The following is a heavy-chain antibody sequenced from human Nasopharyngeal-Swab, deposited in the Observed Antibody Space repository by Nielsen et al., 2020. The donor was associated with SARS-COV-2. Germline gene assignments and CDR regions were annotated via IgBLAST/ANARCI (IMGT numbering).Heavy chain of an antibody. J-gene: IGHJ6*02. V-gene: IGHV3-21*01. CDR3: ARGCVLTGPSCYYYGMDV. Sequence: GESLKISCAASGFTFSPYSMNWVRQAPGKGLELVSSISSSSSYIYYADSLKGRFTISRDNAKNSLYLQMNSLRAEDTAVYYCARGCVLTGPSCYYYGMDVWGQGTKVNVSS. CDR2: ISSSSSYI. D-gene: IGHD3-9*01. CDR1: GFTFSPYS.